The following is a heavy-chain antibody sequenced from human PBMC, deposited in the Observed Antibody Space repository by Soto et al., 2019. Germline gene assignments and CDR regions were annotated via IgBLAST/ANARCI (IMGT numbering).Heavy chain of an antibody. CDR1: GFTFSSYA. D-gene: IGHD1-26*01. CDR2: ISYDGSNK. J-gene: IGHJ4*02. CDR3: ASTGALAGAKY. V-gene: IGHV3-30-3*01. Sequence: QVQLVESGGGVVQPGRSLRLSCAASGFTFSSYAMHWVRQAPGKGLEWVAVISYDGSNKYYADSVKGRFTISRDNSKNTLYLRVNSLRVEDTAVYYCASTGALAGAKYWGQGTLVTVSS.